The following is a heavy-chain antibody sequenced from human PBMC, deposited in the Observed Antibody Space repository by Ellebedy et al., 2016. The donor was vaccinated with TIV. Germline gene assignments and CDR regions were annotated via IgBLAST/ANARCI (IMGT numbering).Heavy chain of an antibody. D-gene: IGHD1-26*01. CDR2: IYFSGSS. CDR1: GVSISGFH. V-gene: IGHV4-59*01. Sequence: MPSETLSLTCTVSGVSISGFHWTWIRQPPGKGLEWIGYIYFSGSSNYNPSLKSRVTMSVDPSKNQFSLKLSSVTAADTAVYYCVRWVGHFDFWGQGTLVTVSS. CDR3: VRWVGHFDF. J-gene: IGHJ4*02.